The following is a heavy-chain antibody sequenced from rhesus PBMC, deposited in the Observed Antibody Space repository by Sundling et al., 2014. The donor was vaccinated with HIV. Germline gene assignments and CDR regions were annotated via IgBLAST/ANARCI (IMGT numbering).Heavy chain of an antibody. CDR3: ARRLRYFDY. Sequence: QVQLQESGPGLVKPSETLSLTSAVSGGSINSSNWWSWIRQSPGKGLEWIGRISGSGGSTDYNPSLKSRVTISTDTSKNQFSLKLSSVTAADTAVYFCARRLRYFDYWGQGVLVTVSS. V-gene: IGHV4-92*01. CDR1: GGSINSSNW. J-gene: IGHJ4*01. CDR2: ISGSGGST.